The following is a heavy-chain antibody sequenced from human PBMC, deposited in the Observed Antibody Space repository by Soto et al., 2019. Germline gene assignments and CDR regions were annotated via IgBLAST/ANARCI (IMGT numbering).Heavy chain of an antibody. V-gene: IGHV4-59*01. CDR2: IYYSGST. CDR1: GGSISSYY. D-gene: IGHD3-22*01. J-gene: IGHJ4*02. CDR3: ARVGRSYYYDSSGYWPFDY. Sequence: SETLSLTCTVSGGSISSYYWSWIRQPPGKRLEWIGYIYYSGSTNYNPSLKSRVTISVDTSKNQFSLKLSSVTAADTAVYYCARVGRSYYYDSSGYWPFDYWGQGTLVTVSS.